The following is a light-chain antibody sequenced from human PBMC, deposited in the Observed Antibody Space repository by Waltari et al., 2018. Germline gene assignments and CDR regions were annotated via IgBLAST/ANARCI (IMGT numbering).Light chain of an antibody. J-gene: IGKJ4*01. CDR1: QSITWW. CDR3: QQYNLYPLT. CDR2: KAS. Sequence: DIHMTQSPSTLSAPVGDRVTITCRASQSITWWLAWYQQKPGKAPKLLISKASTLEPGVPSRFSGTGSGTEFTLTINSLQPDDSATYFCQQYNLYPLTFGGGTTVGIK. V-gene: IGKV1-5*03.